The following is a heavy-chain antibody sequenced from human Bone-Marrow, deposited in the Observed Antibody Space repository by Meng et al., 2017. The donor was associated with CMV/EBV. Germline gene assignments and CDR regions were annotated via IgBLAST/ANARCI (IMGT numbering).Heavy chain of an antibody. D-gene: IGHD2-2*01. CDR3: ARDARPKDMVVEGGAHFDY. V-gene: IGHV3-30*02. Sequence: GGSLRLSCAASGFTFSSYGMHWVRQAPGKGLEWVAFIQYDGSNKYYADSVKGQFTISRDNSKNTLYLQMNSLRAEDTAVYYCARDARPKDMVVEGGAHFDYWGQGRLVTVSS. J-gene: IGHJ4*02. CDR1: GFTFSSYG. CDR2: IQYDGSNK.